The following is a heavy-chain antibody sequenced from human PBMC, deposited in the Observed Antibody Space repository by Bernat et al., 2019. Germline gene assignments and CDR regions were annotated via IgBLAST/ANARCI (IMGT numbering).Heavy chain of an antibody. CDR1: GYTFTSYG. CDR3: ARDFSYNGSGSYAFDI. J-gene: IGHJ3*02. D-gene: IGHD3-10*01. CDR2: ISAYKGNT. Sequence: QVQLVQSGAEVKKPSASVKVSCKASGYTFTSYGISWVRQPPGQGLEWIGWISAYKGNTNYAQKLQGRVTMTTDTSTSTAYMQLRSLRPDDTAVYYCARDFSYNGSGSYAFDIWGQGTMVTVSS. V-gene: IGHV1-18*01.